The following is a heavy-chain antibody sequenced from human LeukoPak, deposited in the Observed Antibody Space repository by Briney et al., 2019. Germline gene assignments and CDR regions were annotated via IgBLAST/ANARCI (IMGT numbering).Heavy chain of an antibody. J-gene: IGHJ6*03. CDR2: IKSKTDGGTT. CDR3: TTDLGFNSFYYYMDV. CDR1: GFTFSSYS. Sequence: GGSLRLSCAASGFTFSSYSMNWVRQAPGKGLEWVGRIKSKTDGGTTDYAAPVKGRFTISRDDSKNTLYLQMNSLKTEDTAVYYCTTDLGFNSFYYYMDVRGKGTTVTVSS. V-gene: IGHV3-15*01. D-gene: IGHD2-21*01.